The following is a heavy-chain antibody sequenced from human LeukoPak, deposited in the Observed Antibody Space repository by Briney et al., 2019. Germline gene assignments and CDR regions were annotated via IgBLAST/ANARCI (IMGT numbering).Heavy chain of an antibody. Sequence: SETLSLTCAVSGSSISSGYYWSWIRQPPGKGLEWIGEINHSGSTNYNPSLKSRVTISVDTSKNQFSLKLSSVTAADTAVYYCARSKGILSGSFTYYMDVWGKGTTVTVSS. V-gene: IGHV4-34*01. CDR3: ARSKGILSGSFTYYMDV. CDR2: INHSGST. CDR1: GSSISSGYY. D-gene: IGHD1-26*01. J-gene: IGHJ6*03.